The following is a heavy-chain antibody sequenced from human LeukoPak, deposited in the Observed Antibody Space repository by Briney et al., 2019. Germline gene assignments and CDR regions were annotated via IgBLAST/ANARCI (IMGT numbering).Heavy chain of an antibody. J-gene: IGHJ4*02. V-gene: IGHV3-30*02. CDR3: ERGGLELTPFEYFFDY. D-gene: IGHD4-23*01. CDR1: GFTFSRYG. Sequence: GGSLRLSCAASGFTFSRYGMHWVRQAPGKGLEWVAFIRYDGSNKYYTDSVKGRFTISRDNSKNTLYLQMNSLRVEDTAVYYCERGGLELTPFEYFFDYGGQGTRATVS. CDR2: IRYDGSNK.